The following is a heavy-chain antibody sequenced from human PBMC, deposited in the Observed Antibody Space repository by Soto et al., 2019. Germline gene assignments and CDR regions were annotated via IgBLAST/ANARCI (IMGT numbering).Heavy chain of an antibody. D-gene: IGHD1-20*01. V-gene: IGHV1-18*01. CDR2: ISAYNGNT. Sequence: GASVKVSCKASGYTFTSYGISWVRQAPGQGLEWMGWISAYNGNTNYAQKLQGRVTMTTDTSTSTAYMELRSLRSDDTAVYYCARADNSPPQAWFDPWGQGTLVTVSS. CDR3: ARADNSPPQAWFDP. J-gene: IGHJ5*02. CDR1: GYTFTSYG.